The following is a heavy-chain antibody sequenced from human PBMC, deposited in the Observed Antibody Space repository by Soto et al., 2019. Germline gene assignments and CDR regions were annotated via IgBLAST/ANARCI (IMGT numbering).Heavy chain of an antibody. CDR2: INHSGST. V-gene: IGHV4-34*01. J-gene: IGHJ4*02. CDR1: GGSFSGYY. CDR3: ARGSGYDAGEYFDY. D-gene: IGHD5-12*01. Sequence: QVQLQQWGAGLLKPSETLSLTCAVYGGSFSGYYWSWIRQPPGKGLEWIGEINHSGSTNYNPSLKSRVTLSVDTSKNQFSLKLSSVTAADTAVYYCARGSGYDAGEYFDYGGQGTLVTVSS.